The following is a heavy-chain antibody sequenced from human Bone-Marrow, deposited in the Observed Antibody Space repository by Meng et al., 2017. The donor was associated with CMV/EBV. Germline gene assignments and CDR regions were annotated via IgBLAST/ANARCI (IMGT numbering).Heavy chain of an antibody. D-gene: IGHD3-22*01. CDR3: AREKEPSYYYDSSGYYWGKTQGAFDI. Sequence: ASVKVSCKASGYTFTNFGIGWVRLVSGQGLEWMGWINPNSGGTNYAQKFQGRVTMTRDTSISTAYMELSRLRSDDTAVYYCAREKEPSYYYDSSGYYWGKTQGAFDIWGQGTMVTVSS. J-gene: IGHJ3*02. V-gene: IGHV1-2*02. CDR2: INPNSGGT. CDR1: GYTFTNFG.